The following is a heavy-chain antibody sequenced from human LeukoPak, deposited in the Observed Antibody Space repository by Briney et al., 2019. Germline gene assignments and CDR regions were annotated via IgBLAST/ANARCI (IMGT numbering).Heavy chain of an antibody. CDR3: ARDRGRDGTGTTMDWFDP. CDR1: GGFISSTSYY. J-gene: IGHJ5*02. V-gene: IGHV4-61*02. D-gene: IGHD1-1*01. CDR2: IYTSGST. Sequence: SQTLSLTCTVSGGFISSTSYYWSWIRQPAGKGLEWIGRIYTSGSTNYNPSLKSRVTISVDTSKNQFSLKLSSVTAADTSVYYCARDRGRDGTGTTMDWFDPWGQGALVTVSS.